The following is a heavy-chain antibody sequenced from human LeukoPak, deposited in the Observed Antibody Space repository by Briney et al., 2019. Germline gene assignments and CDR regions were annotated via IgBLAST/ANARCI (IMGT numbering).Heavy chain of an antibody. D-gene: IGHD4-17*01. CDR3: AKDQPVDY. Sequence: GGSLRLSCVASEFIFSNFGMHWVRQAPGKGLEWVAFIRYDGSNKYHADSVKGRFTVSRDNSKNTLYLQMNSLRAEDTAVYYCAKDQPVDYWGQGTLVTVSS. J-gene: IGHJ4*02. CDR2: IRYDGSNK. V-gene: IGHV3-30*02. CDR1: EFIFSNFG.